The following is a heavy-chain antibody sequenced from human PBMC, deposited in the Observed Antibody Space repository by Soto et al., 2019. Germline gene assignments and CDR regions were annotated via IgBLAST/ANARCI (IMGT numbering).Heavy chain of an antibody. CDR3: ARDLPKPSEDYYGMDV. V-gene: IGHV3-74*03. J-gene: IGHJ6*02. CDR1: GFTFSTYW. CDR2: INSDGGNT. Sequence: GGSLRLSCAASGFTFSTYWMHWVRQAPGKGLVWVSRINSDGGNTKYADPVKGRFTISRDNAKNTLYLQMNSLRAEDTAVYYCARDLPKPSEDYYGMDVWGQGTTVTVSS.